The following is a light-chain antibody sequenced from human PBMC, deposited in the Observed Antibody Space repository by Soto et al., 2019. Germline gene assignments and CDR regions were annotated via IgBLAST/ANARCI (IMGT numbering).Light chain of an antibody. CDR3: SSYAGTNNRYV. V-gene: IGLV2-8*01. CDR2: EVN. CDR1: GRDIGGYNF. J-gene: IGLJ1*01. Sequence: QSALTQPPSASGSPGQSVTISCTGRGRDIGGYNFVSWYQQHPGKVPKLIIYEVNKRPSGVPDRFSGSKSGNTASLTVSGLQADDEADYYCSSYAGTNNRYVFGTGTKLTVL.